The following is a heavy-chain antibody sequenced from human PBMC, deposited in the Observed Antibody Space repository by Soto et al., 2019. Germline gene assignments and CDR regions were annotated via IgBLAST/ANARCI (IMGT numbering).Heavy chain of an antibody. V-gene: IGHV1-8*01. CDR1: GDTFTTYD. CDR2: INPNSGNI. J-gene: IGHJ4*02. D-gene: IGHD3-10*01. CDR3: ARGRASGCYYLLDY. Sequence: ASVKVSCKASGDTFTTYDINWVRQATGHGLEWMGWINPNSGNIGYAQRFQGRVTMTRDTAIRTAYMEVSSLSSDDTAVYYCARGRASGCYYLLDYWGQGTLVTVSS.